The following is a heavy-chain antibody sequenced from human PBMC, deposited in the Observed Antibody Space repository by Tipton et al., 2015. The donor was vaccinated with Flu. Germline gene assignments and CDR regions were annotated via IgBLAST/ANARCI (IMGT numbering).Heavy chain of an antibody. D-gene: IGHD6-19*01. V-gene: IGHV3-53*01. CDR2: IYSGGST. J-gene: IGHJ4*02. CDR1: GFTVSSNY. CDR3: ARIAVAGPYFDY. Sequence: SLRLSCAASGFTVSSNYMSWVRQAPGKGLEWVSVIYSGGSTYYADSVKGRFTISRDNSKNTLYLQMNSLRAEDTAVYYCARIAVAGPYFDYWGQGTLVTVSS.